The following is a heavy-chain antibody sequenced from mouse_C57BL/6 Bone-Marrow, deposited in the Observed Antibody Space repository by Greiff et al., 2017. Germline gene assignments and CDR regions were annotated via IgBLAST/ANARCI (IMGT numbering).Heavy chain of an antibody. CDR1: GYTFTSYG. D-gene: IGHD4-1*01. Sequence: QVQLQQSGAELARPGASVKLSCKASGYTFTSYGISWVKQRTGQGLAWIGEIYPRSGNTYYHEKLQGTATLTVDTYSSTAYLELLSQTSEDSAVYYCARGWDGFAYWGKGTLVTVSA. J-gene: IGHJ3*01. CDR3: ARGWDGFAY. V-gene: IGHV1-81*01. CDR2: IYPRSGNT.